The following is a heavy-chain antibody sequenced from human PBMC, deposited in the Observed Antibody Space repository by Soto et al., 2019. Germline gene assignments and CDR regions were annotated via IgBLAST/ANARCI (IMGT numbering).Heavy chain of an antibody. Sequence: ASVKVSCKASGGTFSSYTISWVRQAPGQGLEWMGRIIPILGIANYAQKFQGRVTITADKSTSTAYMELCSLRSEDTAVYYCARAGYCSSTSCYFDYWGQGTLVTVSS. CDR1: GGTFSSYT. CDR3: ARAGYCSSTSCYFDY. J-gene: IGHJ4*02. CDR2: IIPILGIA. V-gene: IGHV1-69*02. D-gene: IGHD2-2*01.